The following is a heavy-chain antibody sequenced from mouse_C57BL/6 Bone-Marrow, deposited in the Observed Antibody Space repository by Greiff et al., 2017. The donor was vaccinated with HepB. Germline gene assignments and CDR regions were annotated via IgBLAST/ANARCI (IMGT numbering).Heavy chain of an antibody. J-gene: IGHJ2*01. CDR2: IHPNSGST. CDR3: ARPDLLLFDY. V-gene: IGHV1-64*01. CDR1: GYTFTSYW. D-gene: IGHD2-1*01. Sequence: VKLQQPGAELVKPGASVKLSCKASGYTFTSYWMHWVKQRPGQGLEWIGMIHPNSGSTNYNEKFKSKATLTVDKSSSTAYMQLSSLTSEDSAVYYCARPDLLLFDYWGQGTTLTVSS.